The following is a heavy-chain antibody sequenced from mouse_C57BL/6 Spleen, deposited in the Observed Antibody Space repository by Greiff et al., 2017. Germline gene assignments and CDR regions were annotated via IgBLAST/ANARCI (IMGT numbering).Heavy chain of an antibody. V-gene: IGHV1-81*01. Sequence: QVHVKQSGAELARPGASVKLSCKASGYTFTSYGISWVKQRTGQGLEWIGEIYPRSGNTYYNEKFKGKATLTADKSSSTAYMELRSLTSEDSAVDCCAREGRDYAMDYWGQGTSVTVSS. CDR1: GYTFTSYG. CDR2: IYPRSGNT. J-gene: IGHJ4*01. CDR3: AREGRDYAMDY.